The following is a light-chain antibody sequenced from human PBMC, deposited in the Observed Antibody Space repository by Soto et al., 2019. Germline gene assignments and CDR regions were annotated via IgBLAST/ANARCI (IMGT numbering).Light chain of an antibody. J-gene: IGLJ2*01. CDR2: DVS. CDR1: RSDVGGYNY. CDR3: SSYTSSNTLVV. Sequence: QSALTQPASVSGSPGQSINISCTGIRSDVGGYNYVSWYQQHPGKAPKLMIYDVSNRPSGVSNRFSGSKSGNTASLTISGLQAEDEADYYCSSYTSSNTLVVFGGGTKLTVL. V-gene: IGLV2-14*01.